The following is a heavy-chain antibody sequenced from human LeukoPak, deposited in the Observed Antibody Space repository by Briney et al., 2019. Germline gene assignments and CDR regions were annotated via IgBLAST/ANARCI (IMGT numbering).Heavy chain of an antibody. CDR3: ARVAAADTAMMNFDH. CDR1: GFTFSDYY. CDR2: ISSSSIYI. J-gene: IGHJ4*02. V-gene: IGHV3-11*05. Sequence: PGGSLRLSCAASGFTFSDYYMSWIRQAPGKGLEWASSISSSSIYIYYADSVKGRFTISRDNAKKPLYLQMNSLRAEDTAVYYCARVAAADTAMMNFDHWGQGTLVTVSS. D-gene: IGHD5-18*01.